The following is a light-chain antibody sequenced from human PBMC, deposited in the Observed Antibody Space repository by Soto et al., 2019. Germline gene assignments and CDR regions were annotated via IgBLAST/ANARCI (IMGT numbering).Light chain of an antibody. CDR1: SSDVGGYNY. V-gene: IGLV2-14*01. CDR2: DVS. J-gene: IGLJ2*01. Sequence: QSALTQPASVSGSPGQSITISCTGTSSDVGGYNYVSWYQQHPGKAPKLMIYDVSNRPSGVSNRFSGSKSGNTASLTISGLQAEDEADYYCCSYTSTTTLVFGGGTNLTVL. CDR3: CSYTSTTTLV.